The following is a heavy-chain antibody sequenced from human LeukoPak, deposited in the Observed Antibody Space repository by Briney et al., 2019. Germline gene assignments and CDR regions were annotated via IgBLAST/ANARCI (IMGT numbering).Heavy chain of an antibody. J-gene: IGHJ4*02. CDR2: IRTSGGVV. Sequence: GGSLRLSCAASGFTFTSYTMNWVRQAPGKGLEWISYIRTSGGVVSYTDSVRGRFTISTDSAKNTLYLQMNSLRAADTAVYYCAKVRGYSYGYSHWGQGTLVTVSS. V-gene: IGHV3-48*01. CDR3: AKVRGYSYGYSH. D-gene: IGHD5-18*01. CDR1: GFTFTSYT.